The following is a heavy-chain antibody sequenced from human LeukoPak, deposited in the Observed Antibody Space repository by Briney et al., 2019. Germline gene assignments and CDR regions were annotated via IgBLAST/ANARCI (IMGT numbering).Heavy chain of an antibody. Sequence: PSETLSLTCTVSGGSISDSIYYWGWIRQPPGKGLEWIGSIYYSGTTYYSPSLESRVTISVDTSKNQFSLKLTSVTAADTAVYYCARWSGSVTARNYYYYMDVWGEGTTVTVSS. D-gene: IGHD6-6*01. J-gene: IGHJ6*03. CDR1: GGSISDSIYY. V-gene: IGHV4-39*07. CDR2: IYYSGTT. CDR3: ARWSGSVTARNYYYYMDV.